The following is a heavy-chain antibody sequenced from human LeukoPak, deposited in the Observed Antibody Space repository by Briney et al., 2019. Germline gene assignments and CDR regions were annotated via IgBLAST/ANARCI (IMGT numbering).Heavy chain of an antibody. D-gene: IGHD1-26*01. CDR1: GGTFSSYA. CDR3: ATGGAFGAFDI. V-gene: IGHV1-69*06. CDR2: IIPIFGTA. J-gene: IGHJ3*02. Sequence: SVKVSCKASGGTFSSYAISWVRQAPGQGLEWMGGIIPIFGTANYAQKFQGRVTITADKSTSTAYMELSSLRSEDTAVYYCATGGAFGAFDIWGQGTMVTVSS.